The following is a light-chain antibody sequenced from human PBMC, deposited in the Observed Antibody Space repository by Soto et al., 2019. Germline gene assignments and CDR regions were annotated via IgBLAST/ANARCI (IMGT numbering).Light chain of an antibody. CDR2: DVN. CDR1: SSDVGGYNY. Sequence: QSALTQPASMSGSPGQSITISCTGTSSDVGGYNYVSWYRQHPGKAPKLMIYDVNNRPSGVSYRFSGSKSGNTASLTISGLQAEDEADYYCSSHSSSSTLVVFGGGTKLTVL. J-gene: IGLJ2*01. CDR3: SSHSSSSTLVV. V-gene: IGLV2-14*03.